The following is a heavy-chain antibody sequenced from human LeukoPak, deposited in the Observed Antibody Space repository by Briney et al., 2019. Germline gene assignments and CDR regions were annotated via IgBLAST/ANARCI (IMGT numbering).Heavy chain of an antibody. D-gene: IGHD6-19*01. Sequence: SETLSLTCTVSGGSISSYYWSWIRQPPGKGLEWIGYIYYGGSTNYNPSLKSRVTISVDPSKNQFSLKLSSVTAADAAVYYCAFAVAGTETDSFYFDYWGQGTLVTVSS. J-gene: IGHJ4*02. CDR3: AFAVAGTETDSFYFDY. CDR1: GGSISSYY. CDR2: IYYGGST. V-gene: IGHV4-59*01.